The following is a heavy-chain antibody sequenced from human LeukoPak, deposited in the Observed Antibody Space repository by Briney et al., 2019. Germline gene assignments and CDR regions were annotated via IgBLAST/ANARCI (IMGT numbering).Heavy chain of an antibody. CDR1: GFTFSSYA. J-gene: IGHJ4*02. Sequence: GASLRLSCAASGFTFSSYAMSWVRQAPGKGLEWVSAICGSGGSTYYADSVKGRFTISRDNSKNTLYLQMNSLRAEDTAVYYCAKDQVVGKTLGGVWFGVYYFDYWGQGTLVTVSS. CDR3: AKDQVVGKTLGGVWFGVYYFDY. CDR2: ICGSGGST. V-gene: IGHV3-23*01. D-gene: IGHD3-10*01.